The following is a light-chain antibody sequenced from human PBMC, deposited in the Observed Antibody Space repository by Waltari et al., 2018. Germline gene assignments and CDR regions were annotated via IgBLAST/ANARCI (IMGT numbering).Light chain of an antibody. Sequence: EIVMTQTPATLSVSPGERATLSCRASQSVSSNLAWYQQKPGQAPRLLIYDASTRDTGIPDRFSGSGSGTEFTLTISSLQSEDFAFYYCQQYNNWPPSYTFGQGTRLEIK. CDR2: DAS. CDR1: QSVSSN. CDR3: QQYNNWPPSYT. V-gene: IGKV3-15*01. J-gene: IGKJ2*01.